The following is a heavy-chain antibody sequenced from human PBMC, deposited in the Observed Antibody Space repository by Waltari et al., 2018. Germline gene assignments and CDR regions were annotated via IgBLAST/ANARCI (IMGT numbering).Heavy chain of an antibody. V-gene: IGHV3-30*18. Sequence: QVQLVESGGGVVQPGRSLRLSCAASGFTFSRYGMPWVRQAPGKGLEWVAVRSYDGSNKYYADSVKGRVTISRDNSKNTLYVQMNSLRAEDTAVYYCAKDLNRGYTMYYFDSWGQGTLVTVSS. CDR2: RSYDGSNK. CDR3: AKDLNRGYTMYYFDS. CDR1: GFTFSRYG. J-gene: IGHJ4*02. D-gene: IGHD5-18*01.